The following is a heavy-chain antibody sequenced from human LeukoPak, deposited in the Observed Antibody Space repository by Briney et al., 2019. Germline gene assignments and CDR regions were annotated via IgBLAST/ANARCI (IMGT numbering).Heavy chain of an antibody. CDR1: GFNFSAYG. D-gene: IGHD3-22*01. J-gene: IGHJ1*01. CDR2: ISFHGTNE. V-gene: IGHV3-30*18. CDR3: AKGRRGSSYVHYFDT. Sequence: GESLKISCTASGFNFSAYGMHWVRQAPGKGLDWVAVISFHGTNEYYADSVKGRFTISRDNSNNTLYLQMNSERAEDTAVYYCAKGRRGSSYVHYFDTWGQGTLVTVSS.